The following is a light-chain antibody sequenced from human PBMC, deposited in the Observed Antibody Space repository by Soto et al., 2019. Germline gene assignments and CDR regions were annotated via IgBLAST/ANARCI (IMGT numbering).Light chain of an antibody. CDR1: QSVSSNY. CDR3: QQYGRSLMFT. Sequence: EIVLTQSPGTLSLSPGERATLSCRASQSVSSNYLAWYQQKPGQAPRLLIYGASGGAAGIPDRFSGSGSGTDFTLTISRLEPEDFAVYFCQQYGRSLMFTFGQGTKLEIK. CDR2: GAS. V-gene: IGKV3-20*01. J-gene: IGKJ2*01.